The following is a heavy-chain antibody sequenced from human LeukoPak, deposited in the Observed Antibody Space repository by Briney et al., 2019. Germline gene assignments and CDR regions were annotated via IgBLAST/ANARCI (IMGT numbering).Heavy chain of an antibody. CDR2: ISSSGSTI. D-gene: IGHD6-19*01. CDR1: GFTFSDYY. Sequence: PGGSLRLSCAASGFTFSDYYMSWIRQPPGKGLEWVSYISSSGSTIYYADSVKGRFTISRDNAKNSLYLQMNSLRAEDTALYYCAKDSVGIAVADLDYWGQGTLVTVSS. V-gene: IGHV3-11*01. CDR3: AKDSVGIAVADLDY. J-gene: IGHJ4*02.